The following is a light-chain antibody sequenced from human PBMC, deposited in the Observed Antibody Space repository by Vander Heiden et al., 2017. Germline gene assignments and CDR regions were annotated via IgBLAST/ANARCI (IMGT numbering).Light chain of an antibody. V-gene: IGKV1-8*01. J-gene: IGKJ2*01. CDR1: QGISSY. Sequence: AIRITQSPSSLSASTGDRVTITCRASQGISSYLAWYQQKPGKAPKLLIYAASTLQSGVPSRFSGSGSGTDFTLTISCLRSEDFATYYCHQDYSYPYTFGQGTKLEIK. CDR3: HQDYSYPYT. CDR2: AAS.